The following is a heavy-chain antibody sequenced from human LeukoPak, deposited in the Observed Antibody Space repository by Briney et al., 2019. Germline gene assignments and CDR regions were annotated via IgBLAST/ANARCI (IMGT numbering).Heavy chain of an antibody. V-gene: IGHV3-23*01. CDR2: ISGSGVKT. CDR3: AKGSHGYSSSSADY. D-gene: IGHD6-6*01. J-gene: IGHJ4*01. CDR1: GFTFSSYA. Sequence: PGGSLRLSCAASGFTFSSYAMNWVRQAPGKGLEWVSVISGSGVKTYYADSVKGRFTISRDNSKNTLYLQMNSLRVDDTAVYSCAKGSHGYSSSSADYWGQGTLVTVSS.